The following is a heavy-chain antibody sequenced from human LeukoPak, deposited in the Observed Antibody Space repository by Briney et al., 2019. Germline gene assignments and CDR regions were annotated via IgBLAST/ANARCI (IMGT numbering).Heavy chain of an antibody. J-gene: IGHJ4*02. V-gene: IGHV3-23*01. CDR1: GFTFSFYA. D-gene: IGHD1-26*01. CDR3: AKGYSGSWVGFDY. CDR2: ISGDGDST. Sequence: SGGSLRLSCAASGFTFSFYAMTWVRQAPGKGLEWVSVISGDGDSTYYADSVEGRFTISRDNSKNTLYLQMNSLRAEDTAVYYCAKGYSGSWVGFDYWGQGTLVTVSS.